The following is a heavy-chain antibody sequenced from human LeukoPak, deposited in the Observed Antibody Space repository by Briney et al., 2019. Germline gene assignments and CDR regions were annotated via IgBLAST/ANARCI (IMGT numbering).Heavy chain of an antibody. D-gene: IGHD2-2*01. Sequence: PGGSLRLSCAASGFTFSSYRMTWVRQAPGKGLEWVSYISSSSSTIYYADSVKGRFTISRDNAKNSLYLQMNSLRDEDTAVYYCARDGVVPAAIPTIDAFDIWGQGTMVTVSS. CDR3: ARDGVVPAAIPTIDAFDI. V-gene: IGHV3-48*02. CDR2: ISSSSSTI. CDR1: GFTFSSYR. J-gene: IGHJ3*02.